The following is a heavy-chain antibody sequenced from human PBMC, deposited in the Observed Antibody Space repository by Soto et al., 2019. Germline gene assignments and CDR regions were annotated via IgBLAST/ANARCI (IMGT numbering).Heavy chain of an antibody. CDR3: AKGGGSGYFAYHYIDV. Sequence: GGSLRLSCAASGFTFNDYAMSWVRQAPGKGLKWVSVISASGTQTYYADSVKGRFTISRDNSKNTLYLQMNSLRVEDTAEYYCAKGGGSGYFAYHYIDVWGKGTTVTVSS. J-gene: IGHJ6*03. CDR1: GFTFNDYA. V-gene: IGHV3-23*01. CDR2: ISASGTQT. D-gene: IGHD3-3*01.